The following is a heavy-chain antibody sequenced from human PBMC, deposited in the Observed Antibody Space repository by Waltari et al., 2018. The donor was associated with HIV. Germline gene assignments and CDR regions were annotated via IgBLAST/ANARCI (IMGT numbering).Heavy chain of an antibody. CDR3: ARDFYGSGIGLSRGRRYFDP. CDR1: GRTFSTYY. Sequence: QVQLQESGPGLVKPTETLSLTCTAYGRTFSTYYWSWIRKPPGKGLEWMGYIYYNGGTKYNPSLKNRVTMTIDTSKTQFSLELSSVTTADTAIYYCARDFYGSGIGLSRGRRYFDPWGQGALVTVSS. J-gene: IGHJ5*02. D-gene: IGHD3-10*01. V-gene: IGHV4-59*13. CDR2: IYYNGGT.